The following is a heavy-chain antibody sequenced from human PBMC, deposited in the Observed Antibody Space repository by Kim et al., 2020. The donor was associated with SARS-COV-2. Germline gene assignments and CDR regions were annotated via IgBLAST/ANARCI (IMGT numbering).Heavy chain of an antibody. V-gene: IGHV3-11*06. D-gene: IGHD3-22*01. CDR3: VSGTGVRYYDSSGYLSNY. J-gene: IGHJ4*02. Sequence: GRLTISRDNAKNSLYLQMNSLRAEDTAVYYCVSGTGVRYYDSSGYLSNYWGQGTLVTVSS.